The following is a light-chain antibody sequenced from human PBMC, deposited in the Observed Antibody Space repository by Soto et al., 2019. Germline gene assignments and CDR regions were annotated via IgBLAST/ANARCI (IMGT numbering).Light chain of an antibody. Sequence: EIVLTQSPGTLSLSPGERATLSCRASQSVSTNYLAWYQQKPGQAPRLLIYGATNRATGIPDRFSGSGYGTDFTLTISRLEAEDFAVYYCQQYGSAGTFGQGTKVDIK. CDR1: QSVSTNY. V-gene: IGKV3-20*01. CDR3: QQYGSAGT. J-gene: IGKJ1*01. CDR2: GAT.